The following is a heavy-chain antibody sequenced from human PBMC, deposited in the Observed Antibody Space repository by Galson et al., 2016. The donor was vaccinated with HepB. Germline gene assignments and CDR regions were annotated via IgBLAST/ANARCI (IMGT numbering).Heavy chain of an antibody. J-gene: IGHJ4*02. CDR1: GYSFRSYG. Sequence: SVKVSCKASGYSFRSYGVSWVRQAPGQGLEWMGWISVNFGNTNYAQKLQGRVTMTTDTSTRTAYMELRGLRADDTAVYYCAREASSGLTDYWGQGTLVTVSS. CDR3: AREASSGLTDY. D-gene: IGHD3-22*01. CDR2: ISVNFGNT. V-gene: IGHV1-18*04.